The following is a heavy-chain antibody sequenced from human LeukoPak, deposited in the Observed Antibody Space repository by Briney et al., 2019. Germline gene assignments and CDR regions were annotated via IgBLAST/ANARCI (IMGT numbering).Heavy chain of an antibody. Sequence: GGSLRLSCAASGFTVSSNYMNWVRQAPGKGLEWVSVIYGDGNTYYTDSVKGRFTISRDNSKNTVPLQMNSLRAEDTAVYYCARASFYYDSRALDPWGQGALVTVSS. J-gene: IGHJ5*02. D-gene: IGHD3-22*01. CDR2: IYGDGNT. CDR3: ARASFYYDSRALDP. CDR1: GFTVSSNY. V-gene: IGHV3-53*01.